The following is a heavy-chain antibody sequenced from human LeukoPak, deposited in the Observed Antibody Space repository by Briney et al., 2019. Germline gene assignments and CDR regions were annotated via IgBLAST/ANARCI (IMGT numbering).Heavy chain of an antibody. V-gene: IGHV3-48*01. Sequence: QSGGSLRLSCAASGFTVSSNYMSWVRQAPGQGLESVSYISSSTSTIYYADSVKGRFTISRDNAKNSLYLQMNSLRAEDTAVYYCAPTPPVTSYNYPYFFDSWGQGTLVTVSS. CDR2: ISSSTSTI. J-gene: IGHJ4*02. CDR1: GFTVSSNY. CDR3: APTPPVTSYNYPYFFDS. D-gene: IGHD1-14*01.